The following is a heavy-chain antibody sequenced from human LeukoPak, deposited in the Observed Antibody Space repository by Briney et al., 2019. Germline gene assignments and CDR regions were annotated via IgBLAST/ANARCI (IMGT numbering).Heavy chain of an antibody. CDR1: GFTFSSYW. CDR3: ASLGYYYDSSGYYYPDAFDI. CDR2: INSDGSST. V-gene: IGHV3-74*01. J-gene: IGHJ3*02. Sequence: GGSLRLSCAASGFTFSSYWMHWVRQAPGKGLVWVSRINSDGSSTSYADSVKGRFTISRDNAKNTLYLQMNSLRAEDTAVYYCASLGYYYDSSGYYYPDAFDIWGQGTMVTVSS. D-gene: IGHD3-22*01.